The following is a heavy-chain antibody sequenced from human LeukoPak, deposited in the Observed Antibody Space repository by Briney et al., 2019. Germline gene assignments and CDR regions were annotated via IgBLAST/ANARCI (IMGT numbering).Heavy chain of an antibody. CDR2: IKSKTDGGTT. CDR1: GFTFSNAW. D-gene: IGHD4-17*01. J-gene: IGHJ4*02. CDR3: TTSYTVITEFDY. Sequence: AGGSLRLSCAASGFTFSNAWMSWVRQAPGKGLEWVGRIKSKTDGGTTDYAAPVKGRFTISRDDSKNTLYLQMNSLKTEDTAVYYCTTSYTVITEFDYWGQGTLVTVSS. V-gene: IGHV3-15*01.